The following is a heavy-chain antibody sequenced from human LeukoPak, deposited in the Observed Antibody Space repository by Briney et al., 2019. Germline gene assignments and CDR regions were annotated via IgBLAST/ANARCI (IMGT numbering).Heavy chain of an antibody. CDR3: ARDISISWLYS. D-gene: IGHD3-3*02. CDR2: IYHSGST. CDR1: GGSISSGDYY. Sequence: SQTLSLTCTVSGGSISSGDYYWSWIRQPPGKGLEWIGYIYHSGSTYYNPSLKSRVTISIDSSKNQFSLKLSSVTVADTSLYYCARDISISWLYSWGQGTLVSVSS. V-gene: IGHV4-30-4*01. J-gene: IGHJ5*01.